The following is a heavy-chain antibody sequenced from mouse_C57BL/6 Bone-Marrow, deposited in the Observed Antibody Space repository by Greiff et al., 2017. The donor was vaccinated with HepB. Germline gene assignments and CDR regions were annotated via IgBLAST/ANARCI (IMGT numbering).Heavy chain of an antibody. CDR3: ARRPITTVVPFDY. D-gene: IGHD1-1*01. J-gene: IGHJ2*01. CDR1: GFTFSDYG. CDR2: ISSGSSTI. Sequence: EVKLVESGGGLVKPGGSLKLSCAASGFTFSDYGMHWVRQAPEKGLEWVAYISSGSSTIYYADTVKGRFTISRDNAKNTLFLQMTSLRSEDTAMYYCARRPITTVVPFDYWGQGTTLTVSS. V-gene: IGHV5-17*01.